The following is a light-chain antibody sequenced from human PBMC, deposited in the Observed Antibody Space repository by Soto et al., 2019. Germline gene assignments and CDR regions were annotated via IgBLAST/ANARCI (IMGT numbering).Light chain of an antibody. CDR2: KAS. J-gene: IGKJ1*01. V-gene: IGKV1-5*03. Sequence: DIQMTQSPSTLSGSVGDRVTITCRASQTISSWLAWYQQKPGKAPKLLIYKASTLKSGVPSRFSGSGSGTEFSLTISSLQPDDFATFYCQQYSSFSRTFGQGTKVDTK. CDR3: QQYSSFSRT. CDR1: QTISSW.